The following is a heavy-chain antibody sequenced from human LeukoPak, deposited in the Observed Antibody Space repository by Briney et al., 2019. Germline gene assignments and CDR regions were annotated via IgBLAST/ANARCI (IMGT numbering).Heavy chain of an antibody. J-gene: IGHJ5*02. CDR1: GYTFTRYY. CDR3: ARSGATYYYGSGSYYKFWFDP. V-gene: IGHV1-46*01. Sequence: ASVKVSCKASGYTFTRYYMHWVRQAPGQGLEWMGIINPSGGSTNYAQKFQGRVTMTRDTSTNTVYMELSSLRSEDTAVYYCARSGATYYYGSGSYYKFWFDPWGQGTLVTVSS. D-gene: IGHD3-10*01. CDR2: INPSGGST.